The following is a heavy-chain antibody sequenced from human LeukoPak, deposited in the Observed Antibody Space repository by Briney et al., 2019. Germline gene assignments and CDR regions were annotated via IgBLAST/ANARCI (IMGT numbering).Heavy chain of an antibody. Sequence: GGSLRLSCAASGFTFISYAMHWVRQAPGKGLEWVAVISYDGSNKYYADSVKGRFTVSRDNSKNTLYLQMNSLRLEDTAVYYCAQGGVAVAGPLHYYFDYWGQGTLVTVSS. V-gene: IGHV3-30-3*01. J-gene: IGHJ4*02. CDR3: AQGGVAVAGPLHYYFDY. D-gene: IGHD6-13*01. CDR2: ISYDGSNK. CDR1: GFTFISYA.